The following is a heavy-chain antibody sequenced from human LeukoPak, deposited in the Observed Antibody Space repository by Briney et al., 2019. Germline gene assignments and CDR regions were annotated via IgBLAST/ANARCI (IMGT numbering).Heavy chain of an antibody. J-gene: IGHJ3*02. CDR3: ARESGSTDFWSGLGAFDI. D-gene: IGHD3-3*01. Sequence: KPSETLSLTRTVSGGSLSRYYWSWIRPPAGKGLEWIGRIYTSGSTNYNPSLKSRVTMSVDTSKNQFSLKLSSVTAADTAVYYCARESGSTDFWSGLGAFDIWGQGTMVTVSS. V-gene: IGHV4-4*07. CDR2: IYTSGST. CDR1: GGSLSRYY.